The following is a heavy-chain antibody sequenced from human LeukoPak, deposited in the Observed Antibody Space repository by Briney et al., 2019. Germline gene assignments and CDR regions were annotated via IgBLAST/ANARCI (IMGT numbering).Heavy chain of an antibody. CDR1: GFIFSSYA. Sequence: GGSLRLSCAASGFIFSSYATSWVRQAPGKGLEWVSTFSGSGGSTYYADFVKGRLTISRENSKNTLFLQMNSLRAEDTAVYYCTRLLLRGTGMDVWGQGTTVTVSS. D-gene: IGHD2-15*01. CDR2: FSGSGGST. V-gene: IGHV3-23*01. CDR3: TRLLLRGTGMDV. J-gene: IGHJ6*02.